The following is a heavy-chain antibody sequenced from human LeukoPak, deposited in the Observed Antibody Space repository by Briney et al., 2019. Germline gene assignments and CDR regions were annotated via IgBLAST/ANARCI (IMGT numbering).Heavy chain of an antibody. CDR1: GITFSNYA. D-gene: IGHD5-18*01. Sequence: GGSLRLSCVASGITFSNYAVSWVRQAPEKGLDWVSVISGSAHKIRYADSVKGRFTISRDSSENIVYLQMNNLRVEDTAVYYCAGRPTGYSSGYIHWGQGTLVTVSS. V-gene: IGHV3-23*01. CDR3: AGRPTGYSSGYIH. CDR2: ISGSAHKI. J-gene: IGHJ4*02.